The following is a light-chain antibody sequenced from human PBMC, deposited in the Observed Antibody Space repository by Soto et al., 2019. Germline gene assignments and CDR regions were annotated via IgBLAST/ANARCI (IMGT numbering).Light chain of an antibody. J-gene: IGKJ4*01. CDR1: QSVSSNF. V-gene: IGKV3-20*01. CDR3: QRYGSSPPLT. Sequence: IVLMQSPGTLSLSPGERATLSCRTSQSVSSNFLAWYQQKPGQAPRLLIDGASRRATGIPDSFSGSGSGTDFTLTISRLEPEDFAVYYCQRYGSSPPLTFGGVTKVEI. CDR2: GAS.